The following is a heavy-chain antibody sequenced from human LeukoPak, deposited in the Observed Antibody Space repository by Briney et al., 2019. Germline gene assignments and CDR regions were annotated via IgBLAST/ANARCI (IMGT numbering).Heavy chain of an antibody. J-gene: IGHJ5*02. CDR1: GFTFSSYA. CDR3: ARAQYHPAYNWFDP. Sequence: GRSLRLSCAASGFTFSSYAMHWVRQAPGKGLEWVAVISYDGSNKYYADSVKGRFTISRDNSKNTLYLQMNSLRAEDTAVYYCARAQYHPAYNWFDPWGQGTLVTVSS. D-gene: IGHD2-2*01. CDR2: ISYDGSNK. V-gene: IGHV3-30-3*01.